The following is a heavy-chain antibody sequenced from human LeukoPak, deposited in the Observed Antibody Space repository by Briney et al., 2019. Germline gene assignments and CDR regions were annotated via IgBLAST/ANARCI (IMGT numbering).Heavy chain of an antibody. D-gene: IGHD2-15*01. CDR3: ARGRGVPGYCSGGSCAVRRPYYYYMDV. CDR1: GFIFSTSW. J-gene: IGHJ6*03. CDR2: INLDGSEK. Sequence: PGGSLRLSCTASGFIFSTSWMTWVRQAPGKGLEWVANINLDGSEKYYVDSVKGRFTISRDNAKNSLYLQMNSLRAEDTAVYYCARGRGVPGYCSGGSCAVRRPYYYYMDVWGKGTTVTVSS. V-gene: IGHV3-7*01.